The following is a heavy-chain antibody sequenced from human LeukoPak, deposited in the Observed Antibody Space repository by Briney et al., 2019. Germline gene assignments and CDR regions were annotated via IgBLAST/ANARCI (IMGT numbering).Heavy chain of an antibody. J-gene: IGHJ6*02. V-gene: IGHV1-2*02. Sequence: ASVKVSCKASGYTFTGYYMHWARQAPGQGLEWMGWINPNSGGTNYAQKFQGRVTMTRDTSISTAYMELSRLRSDDTAVYYCARKVVPAAPYLYYYYGMDVWGQGTTVTVSS. CDR2: INPNSGGT. D-gene: IGHD2-2*01. CDR3: ARKVVPAAPYLYYYYGMDV. CDR1: GYTFTGYY.